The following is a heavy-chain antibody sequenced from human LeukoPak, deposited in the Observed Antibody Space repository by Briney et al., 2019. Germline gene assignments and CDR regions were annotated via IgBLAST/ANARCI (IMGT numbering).Heavy chain of an antibody. CDR2: ISYDGSNK. CDR1: GFTFSSYG. Sequence: GGSLRLSCAASGFTFSSYGMHWVRQAPGKGLEWVAVISYDGSNKYYADSVKGRFTISRDNSKNTLYLQMNSLRAEDTAVYYCAKDYGGSYRLFDYWGQGTLVTVSS. D-gene: IGHD1-26*01. CDR3: AKDYGGSYRLFDY. V-gene: IGHV3-30*18. J-gene: IGHJ4*02.